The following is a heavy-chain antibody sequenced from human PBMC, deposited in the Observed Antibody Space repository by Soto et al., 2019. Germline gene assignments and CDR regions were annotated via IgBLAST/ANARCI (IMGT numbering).Heavy chain of an antibody. D-gene: IGHD6-13*01. CDR3: ARRAPAAGTGYFDY. Sequence: PSETQSLTCTVSGGSISSSSYYWGWIRQPPGKGLEWIGSIYYSGSTYYNPSLKSRVTISVDTSKNQFSLKLSSVTAADTAVYYCARRAPAAGTGYFDYWGQGTLVTVSS. CDR2: IYYSGST. V-gene: IGHV4-39*01. CDR1: GGSISSSSYY. J-gene: IGHJ4*02.